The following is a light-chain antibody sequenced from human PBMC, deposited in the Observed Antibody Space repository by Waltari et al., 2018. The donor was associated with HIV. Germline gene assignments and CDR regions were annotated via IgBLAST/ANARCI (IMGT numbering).Light chain of an antibody. CDR3: ATWDTSLSAVV. CDR1: SSNIGNNY. V-gene: IGLV1-51*01. Sequence: QSVLTQPPSVSAATGQKVTISCSGSSSNIGNNYVSWYQQLPGIAPKLLIYDNNKRPSGIPDRFSGSKSGTSATLGITGLQTGDEADYYCATWDTSLSAVVFGGGTKLTVL. CDR2: DNN. J-gene: IGLJ2*01.